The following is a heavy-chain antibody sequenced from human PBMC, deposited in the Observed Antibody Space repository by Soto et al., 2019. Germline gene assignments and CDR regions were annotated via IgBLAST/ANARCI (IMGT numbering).Heavy chain of an antibody. CDR2: IYYSGST. CDR1: VGSISSCDFY. Sequence: PSEPLSLPCTVSVGSISSCDFYWSWILQPPVKGLELIGNIYYSGSTYYNPSLRSRAIMSVDTSQNQFSLKLSSLTAADTAVYFCARADDFSDRFDYWGQGALVTVSS. D-gene: IGHD4-17*01. V-gene: IGHV4-30-4*01. J-gene: IGHJ4*02. CDR3: ARADDFSDRFDY.